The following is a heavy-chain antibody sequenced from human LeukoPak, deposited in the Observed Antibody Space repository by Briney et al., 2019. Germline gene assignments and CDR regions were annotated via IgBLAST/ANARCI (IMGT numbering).Heavy chain of an antibody. CDR2: INQDGGAK. CDR3: VRDRTPGRGIVRLDY. J-gene: IGHJ4*02. D-gene: IGHD3-16*02. CDR1: LFTLSNSW. Sequence: GGSLRDSRVDSLFTLSNSWLSGLRPAPGKGLEWVANINQDGGAKYYVDSVKGRFTSSRDNAQNSLLLQRNSLRDEDTALYYRVRDRTPGRGIVRLDYWGQGTLVTVSS. V-gene: IGHV3-7*04.